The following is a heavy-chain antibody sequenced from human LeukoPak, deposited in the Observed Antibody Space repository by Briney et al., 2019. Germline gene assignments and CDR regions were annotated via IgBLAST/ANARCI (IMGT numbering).Heavy chain of an antibody. V-gene: IGHV1-46*01. CDR1: GYTFTSYY. CDR3: ARTLVSLDAFDI. Sequence: ASVKVSCKASGYTFTSYYMHWVRQAPGQGLEWMGIINPSGGSTSYAQKLQGRVTMTTDTSTSTAYMELRSLRSDDTAVYYCARTLVSLDAFDIWGQGTMVTVSS. CDR2: INPSGGST. J-gene: IGHJ3*02. D-gene: IGHD5/OR15-5a*01.